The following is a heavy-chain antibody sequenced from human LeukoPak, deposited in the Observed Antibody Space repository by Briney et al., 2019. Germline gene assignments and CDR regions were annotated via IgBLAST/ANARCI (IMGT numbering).Heavy chain of an antibody. CDR3: ARDRDSVGAFDI. Sequence: GGSLRLSCAASGFTFSSFRMSWVRPAPGKGLEWVANIKQDGSEKYYVDSVKGRFTISRDNAKNSLYLQMNSLRAEDTAVYYCARDRDSVGAFDIWGQGTMVAVSS. CDR2: IKQDGSEK. V-gene: IGHV3-7*01. CDR1: GFTFSSFR. D-gene: IGHD1-26*01. J-gene: IGHJ3*02.